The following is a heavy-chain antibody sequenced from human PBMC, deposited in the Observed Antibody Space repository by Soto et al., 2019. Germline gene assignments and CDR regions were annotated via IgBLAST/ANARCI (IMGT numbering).Heavy chain of an antibody. CDR1: GFTFSSYA. CDR3: AKDRSHGYWGHHDAFDI. J-gene: IGHJ3*02. Sequence: GSLRLSCAASGFTFSSYAMSWVRQAPGKGLEWVSAISGSGGSTYYADSVKGRFTISRDNSKNTLYLQMNSLRAEDTAVYYCAKDRSHGYWGHHDAFDIWGQGTMVTVSS. CDR2: ISGSGGST. D-gene: IGHD7-27*01. V-gene: IGHV3-23*01.